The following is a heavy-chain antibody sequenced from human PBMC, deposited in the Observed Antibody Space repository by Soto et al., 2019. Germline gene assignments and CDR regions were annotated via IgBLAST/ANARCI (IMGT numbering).Heavy chain of an antibody. CDR2: TSGYSGNS. V-gene: IGHV1-18*01. D-gene: IGHD3-3*02. Sequence: DSVKVSCKASGYIFSSLYINLVRQAPGQGLEWVGWTSGYSGNSKYAQKFQGRVTMTTDTSTNTGYMEMRSLTSDDTAVYYCARDIFGHVDAFDLWGQGTMVTVSS. J-gene: IGHJ3*01. CDR3: ARDIFGHVDAFDL. CDR1: GYIFSSLY.